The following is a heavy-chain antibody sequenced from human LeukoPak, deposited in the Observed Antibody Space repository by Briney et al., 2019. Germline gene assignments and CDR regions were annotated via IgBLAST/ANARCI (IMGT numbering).Heavy chain of an antibody. CDR3: ARDANDFWSGYSDY. J-gene: IGHJ4*02. Sequence: SETLSLTCTVSGGSISSGSYYWSWIRQPAGKGMEWIGRIYTSGSTNYNPSLKSRVTISVDTSKNQFSLKLSSVTAADTAVYYCARDANDFWSGYSDYWGQGTLVTVSS. D-gene: IGHD3-3*01. CDR2: IYTSGST. CDR1: GGSISSGSYY. V-gene: IGHV4-61*02.